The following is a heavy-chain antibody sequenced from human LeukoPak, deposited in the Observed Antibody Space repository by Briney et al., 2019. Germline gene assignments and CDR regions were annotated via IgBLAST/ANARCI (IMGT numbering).Heavy chain of an antibody. CDR3: ARGPGSSSWYGSAFDI. CDR2: INHSGST. Sequence: SQTLSLTCTVSGGSISSGGYYWSWIRQPPGKGLEWIGEINHSGSTNYNPSLKSRVTISVDTSKNQFSLKLSSVTAADTAVYYCARGPGSSSWYGSAFDIWGQGTMVTVSS. D-gene: IGHD6-13*01. J-gene: IGHJ3*02. V-gene: IGHV4-30-2*01. CDR1: GGSISSGGYY.